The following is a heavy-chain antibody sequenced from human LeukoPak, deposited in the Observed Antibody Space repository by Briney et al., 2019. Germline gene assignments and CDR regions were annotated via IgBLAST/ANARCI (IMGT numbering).Heavy chain of an antibody. D-gene: IGHD5-18*01. J-gene: IGHJ3*02. CDR2: IIPIFGTA. CDR3: ARGRRIQLWPTAFDI. CDR1: GGTFSSYA. Sequence: SVKVPCKXSGGTFSSYAISWVRQAPGQGLEWMGRIIPIFGTANYAQKFQGRVTITTDESTSTAYMELSSLRSEDTAVYYCARGRRIQLWPTAFDIWGQGTMVTVSS. V-gene: IGHV1-69*05.